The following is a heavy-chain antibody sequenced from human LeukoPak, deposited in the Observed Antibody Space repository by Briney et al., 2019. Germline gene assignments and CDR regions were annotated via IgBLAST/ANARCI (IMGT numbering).Heavy chain of an antibody. D-gene: IGHD5-24*01. J-gene: IGHJ4*02. V-gene: IGHV5-51*01. CDR3: ARGEEMATFAFDY. Sequence: GESLKISCKGSGYSFTDYWIGWVRQMPEKGLEWMGVIYPGDSDTRYSPSFQGQVTISADKSISTAYLQWSSLKASDTAMYYCARGEEMATFAFDYWGRGTLVTVSS. CDR2: IYPGDSDT. CDR1: GYSFTDYW.